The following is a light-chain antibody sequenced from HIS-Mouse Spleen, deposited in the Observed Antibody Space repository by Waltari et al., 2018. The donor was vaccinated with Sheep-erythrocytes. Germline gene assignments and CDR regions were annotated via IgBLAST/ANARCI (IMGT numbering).Light chain of an antibody. CDR2: VAS. CDR3: QQYDNLFT. V-gene: IGKV1-9*01. Sequence: DIQLTQSPSFLSASVGDRVTITCRASQGISSYLAWYQQKPGKAPKLLIYVASTLQSGVPSRFSGSGSGTEFTLTISSLQPEDIATYYCQQYDNLFTFGPGTKVDIK. CDR1: QGISSY. J-gene: IGKJ3*01.